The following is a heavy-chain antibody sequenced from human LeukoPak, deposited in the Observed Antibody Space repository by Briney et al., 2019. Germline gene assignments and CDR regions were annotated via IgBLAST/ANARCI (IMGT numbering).Heavy chain of an antibody. CDR1: GYTFTGYY. V-gene: IGHV1-2*02. CDR2: INPNSGGT. D-gene: IGHD2-15*01. Sequence: ASVKVSCKASGYTFTGYYMHWVRQAPGQGLEWMGWINPNSGGTNYAQKFQGRVTMTRDTSISTAYMELSRLRSDDTAVYYCARSRDIVVGVAATGDAFDIWGQGTMVTVSS. J-gene: IGHJ3*02. CDR3: ARSRDIVVGVAATGDAFDI.